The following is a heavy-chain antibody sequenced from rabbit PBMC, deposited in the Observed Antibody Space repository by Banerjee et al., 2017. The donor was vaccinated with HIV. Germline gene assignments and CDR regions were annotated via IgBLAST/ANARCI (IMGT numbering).Heavy chain of an antibody. CDR3: ARGAGDAGGGLRL. Sequence: QEQVEESGGGLVQPEGSLTLTCKASGFDLSSGYYMCWVRQAPGKGLEWIACIGVGSGRTYYASWAKGRFTISKNSSTTVTLQMTSLTVADTATYFCARGAGDAGGGLRLWGPGTLVTVS. CDR2: IGVGSGRT. D-gene: IGHD4-2*01. CDR1: GFDLSSGYY. J-gene: IGHJ4*01. V-gene: IGHV1S45*01.